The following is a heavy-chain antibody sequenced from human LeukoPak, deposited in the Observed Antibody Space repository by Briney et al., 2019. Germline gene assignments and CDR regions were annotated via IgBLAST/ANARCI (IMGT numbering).Heavy chain of an antibody. CDR3: TGQYYYDSSGYYRQASAYYYMDV. Sequence: GGSLKLSCAASGFTFSGSAMHWVRQASGKGLEWVGRIRSKANSYATAYAASVKGRFTISRDDSKNTAYLQMNSLKTEDTAVYYCTGQYYYDSSGYYRQASAYYYMDVWGKGTTVTVSS. J-gene: IGHJ6*03. D-gene: IGHD3-22*01. CDR2: IRSKANSYAT. V-gene: IGHV3-73*01. CDR1: GFTFSGSA.